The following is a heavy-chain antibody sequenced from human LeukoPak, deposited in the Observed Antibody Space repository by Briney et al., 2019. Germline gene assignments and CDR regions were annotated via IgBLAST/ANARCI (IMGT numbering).Heavy chain of an antibody. CDR2: TYYRSRYFI. CDR3: ARVFSPGALAFDY. CDR1: GDSVSSNSAA. J-gene: IGHJ4*02. V-gene: IGHV6-1*01. Sequence: SQTLSLTCAISGDSVSSNSAAWTWIRQSPSRGLEWLGRTYYRSRYFIDYAVSVKSRITINPDTSKNQFSLHLNSVTPEDTAVYYCARVFSPGALAFDYWGQGTLVTVSS. D-gene: IGHD4-17*01.